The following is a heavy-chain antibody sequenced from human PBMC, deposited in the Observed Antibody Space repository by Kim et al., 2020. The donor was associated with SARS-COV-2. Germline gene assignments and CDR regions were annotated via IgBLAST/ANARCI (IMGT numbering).Heavy chain of an antibody. CDR3: ARERAYSGYGEPFNNWFDP. V-gene: IGHV3-7*01. J-gene: IGHJ5*02. Sequence: GGSLRLSCAASGFTFSSYWMSWVRQAPGKGLEWVANIKQDGSEKYYVDSVKGRFTISRDNAKNSLYLQMNSLRAEDTAVYYCARERAYSGYGEPFNNWFDPWGQGTLVTVSS. D-gene: IGHD5-12*01. CDR1: GFTFSSYW. CDR2: IKQDGSEK.